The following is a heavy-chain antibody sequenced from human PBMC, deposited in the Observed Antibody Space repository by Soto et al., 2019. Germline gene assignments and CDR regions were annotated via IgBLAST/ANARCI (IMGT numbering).Heavy chain of an antibody. V-gene: IGHV4-31*03. J-gene: IGHJ6*02. D-gene: IGHD1-1*01. CDR1: GGSMTSGDQY. CDR3: ARELPQRQARNMDV. CDR2: INHRGSL. Sequence: SETLSLTCTVTGGSMTSGDQYWTWIRHRPGEGLEWFGYINHRGSLYYNPSLKSRVSMSVDTSKNQFSLNLSSVTAADTAVYYCARELPQRQARNMDVWGPGTMVTVS.